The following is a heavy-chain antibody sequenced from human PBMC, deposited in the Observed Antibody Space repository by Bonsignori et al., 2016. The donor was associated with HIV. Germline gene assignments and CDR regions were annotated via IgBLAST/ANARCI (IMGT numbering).Heavy chain of an antibody. CDR2: INPNSGGT. V-gene: IGHV1-2*02. J-gene: IGHJ4*02. D-gene: IGHD3-3*01. Sequence: WVRQAPGQGLEWMGWINPNSGGTKYAQNFQGRVTLTRDTSISTVSMELSRLRSDDTAVYFCARGPETQGITIFGVVITFDFWGQGTLVTVSS. CDR3: ARGPETQGITIFGVVITFDF.